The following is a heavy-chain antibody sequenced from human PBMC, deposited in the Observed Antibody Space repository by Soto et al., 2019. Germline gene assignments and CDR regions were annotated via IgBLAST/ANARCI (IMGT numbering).Heavy chain of an antibody. D-gene: IGHD4-4*01. CDR3: AKDRTTVVTGKWFDP. CDR2: INGGGGST. CDR1: GFTFSSYA. J-gene: IGHJ5*02. V-gene: IGHV3-23*01. Sequence: GGSLRLSCAASGFTFSSYAMSWVRQAPGKGLEWVSAINGGGGSTYYADSVKGRFTISRDNSKNTLDLQMNSLRADDTAVYYCAKDRTTVVTGKWFDPWGQGTLVTVSS.